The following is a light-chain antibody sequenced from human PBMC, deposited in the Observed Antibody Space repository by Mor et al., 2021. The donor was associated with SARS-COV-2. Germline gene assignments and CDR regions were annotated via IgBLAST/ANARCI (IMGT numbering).Light chain of an antibody. V-gene: IGKV3-15*01. CDR1: QSVSSN. CDR2: GAS. Sequence: LSCRASQSVSSNLAWYQQKPGQAPRLLIYGASTRVSGSGSGTEFTLTISSLQSEDFAVYYCQQYNNWPTFGPGTKVDIK. CDR3: QQYNNWPT. J-gene: IGKJ3*01.